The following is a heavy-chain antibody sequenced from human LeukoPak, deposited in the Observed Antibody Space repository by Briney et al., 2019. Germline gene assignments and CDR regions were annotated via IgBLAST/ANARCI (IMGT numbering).Heavy chain of an antibody. D-gene: IGHD6-13*01. V-gene: IGHV3-11*01. CDR3: AGFLVPTRDY. CDR2: ISSSGSTI. CDR1: GGSISSSSYY. Sequence: LSLTCTVSGGSISSSSYYWGWIRQPPGKGLEWVSYISSSGSTIYYADSVKGRFTISRDNAKNSLYLQMNSLRAEDTAVYYCAGFLVPTRDYWGQGTLVTVSS. J-gene: IGHJ4*02.